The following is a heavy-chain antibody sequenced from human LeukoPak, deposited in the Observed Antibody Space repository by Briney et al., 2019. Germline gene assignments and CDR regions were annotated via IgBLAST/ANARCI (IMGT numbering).Heavy chain of an antibody. V-gene: IGHV1-24*01. J-gene: IGHJ4*02. CDR3: ATGGVWDLLGY. D-gene: IGHD1-26*01. Sequence: ASVKVSFKVSGHTLTDLSTHWVRQAPGQGLEWMGGLDPEDGQIIHAQQFQGRVTMTEDTSTDTAYMELSSLRSEDTAVYYCATGGVWDLLGYWGQGTLVTVSS. CDR1: GHTLTDLS. CDR2: LDPEDGQI.